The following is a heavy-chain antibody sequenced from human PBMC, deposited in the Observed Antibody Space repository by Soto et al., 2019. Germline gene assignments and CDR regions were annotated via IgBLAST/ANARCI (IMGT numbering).Heavy chain of an antibody. J-gene: IGHJ2*01. CDR2: INPSGGST. D-gene: IGHD5-12*01. V-gene: IGHV1-46*01. CDR3: ARDRGVEYTGYDSAANWYFDL. Sequence: QGLEGMGIINPSGGSTTYAQKFQGRVTMTRDTSTSTVYMELSGLRSEDTAVYYCARDRGVEYTGYDSAANWYFDLWGRGPLVTVSS.